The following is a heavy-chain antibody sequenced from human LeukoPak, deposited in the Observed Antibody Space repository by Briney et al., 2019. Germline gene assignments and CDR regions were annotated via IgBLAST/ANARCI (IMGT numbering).Heavy chain of an antibody. V-gene: IGHV3-30-3*01. D-gene: IGHD1-20*01. J-gene: IGHJ6*02. CDR2: ISYDGSNK. Sequence: GRSLRLSCAASGFTFSSSAMHWVRQAPDKGLEWVAVISYDGSNKYYADSVKGRFTISRDNSKNTLYLQMNSLRADDTAVYYCARYNWNDRRNYYHYGMDVWGQGTTVTVSS. CDR3: ARYNWNDRRNYYHYGMDV. CDR1: GFTFSSSA.